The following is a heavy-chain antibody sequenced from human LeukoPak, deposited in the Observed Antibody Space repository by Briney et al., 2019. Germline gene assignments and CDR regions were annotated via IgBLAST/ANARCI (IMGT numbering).Heavy chain of an antibody. CDR3: AKGLHGGVGYGVDV. CDR2: ISGTGGRT. V-gene: IGHV3-23*01. Sequence: PGGSLRLSCTASGFTFSNCAMTWVRQAPGKGLEWVSSISGTGGRTYSADSVKGRFTISRDNSKNTLYLQMKNLRVEHTAVYYCAKGLHGGVGYGVDVWGQGTTVSVSS. J-gene: IGHJ6*02. D-gene: IGHD3-16*01. CDR1: GFTFSNCA.